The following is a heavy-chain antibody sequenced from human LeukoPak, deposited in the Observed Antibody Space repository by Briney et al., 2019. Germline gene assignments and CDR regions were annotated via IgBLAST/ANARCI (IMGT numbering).Heavy chain of an antibody. J-gene: IGHJ4*02. Sequence: GGSLRLSCAASGFTFSSYSMNWVRQAPGKGLEWVSSISSSSSYIYYADSVKGRCTISRDNAKNSLYLQMNSLRAEDTAVYYCARLRDYYGSGSYYNFDYWGQGTLVTVSS. CDR1: GFTFSSYS. CDR3: ARLRDYYGSGSYYNFDY. V-gene: IGHV3-21*01. CDR2: ISSSSSYI. D-gene: IGHD3-10*01.